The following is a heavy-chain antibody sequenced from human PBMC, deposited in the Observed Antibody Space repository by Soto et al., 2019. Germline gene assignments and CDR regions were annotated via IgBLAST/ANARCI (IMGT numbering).Heavy chain of an antibody. CDR1: GYTLTHYY. J-gene: IGHJ4*02. D-gene: IGHD3-22*01. Sequence: QVQLVQSGAEVKKPGASVKVSCKASGYTLTHYYMHWVRQAPGQGPEWVGVINPSTLVTSYAQKIQGIVTMPRDTSPSSDYMELNTLISEVTAVYFWARNGQTYHYYVLDKWGQGNLVTVSS. V-gene: IGHV1-46*01. CDR2: INPSTLVT. CDR3: ARNGQTYHYYVLDK.